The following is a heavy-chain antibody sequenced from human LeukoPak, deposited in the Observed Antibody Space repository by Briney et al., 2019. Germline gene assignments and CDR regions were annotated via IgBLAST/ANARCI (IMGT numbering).Heavy chain of an antibody. J-gene: IGHJ6*03. CDR1: GFTFNRYS. Sequence: GRSLRLSCAASGFTFNRYSMNWVRQAPGKGLEWVSSISSSSRYIYYADSVKGRFTISRDNAKNSLYLQMNSLRAEDTAVYYCARDREEDYYMDVWGKGTTVTVSS. CDR2: ISSSSRYI. CDR3: ARDREEDYYMDV. V-gene: IGHV3-21*01.